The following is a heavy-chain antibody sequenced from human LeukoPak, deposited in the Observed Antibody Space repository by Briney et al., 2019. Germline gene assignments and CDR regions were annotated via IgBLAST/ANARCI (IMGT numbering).Heavy chain of an antibody. CDR2: IYYSGST. V-gene: IGHV4-59*08. D-gene: IGHD2-2*01. Sequence: SETLSLTCTVSGGSISSYYWSWIRQPPGKGLEWIGYIYYSGSTNYNPSLKSRVTISVDTSKNQFSLKLSSVTVADTAVYHCARHGGYCSSTSCSGYFDYWGQGTLVTVSS. J-gene: IGHJ4*02. CDR3: ARHGGYCSSTSCSGYFDY. CDR1: GGSISSYY.